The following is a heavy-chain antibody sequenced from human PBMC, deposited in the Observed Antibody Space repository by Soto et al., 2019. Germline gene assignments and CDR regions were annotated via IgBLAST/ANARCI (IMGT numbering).Heavy chain of an antibody. J-gene: IGHJ4*02. D-gene: IGHD1-1*01. Sequence: QVQLVQSGAEVKQPGASVKVSCRASGYTFSNYDITWVRQATGQGLEWMGWMNPESGNTGFAQKFQGRVTVTRDTSINTASMELNSLTSEDTAVYYCARAIRNQLPSDHWGQGTLVTVSS. CDR2: MNPESGNT. V-gene: IGHV1-8*01. CDR3: ARAIRNQLPSDH. CDR1: GYTFSNYD.